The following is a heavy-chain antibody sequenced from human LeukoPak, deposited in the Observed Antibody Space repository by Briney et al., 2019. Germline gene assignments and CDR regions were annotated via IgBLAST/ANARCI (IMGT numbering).Heavy chain of an antibody. V-gene: IGHV1-69*13. CDR1: GGTFSSYT. CDR2: IVPMFGTA. Sequence: SVKVSCKASGGTFSSYTFSWVGQAPGQGLEWMGRIVPMFGTANYAQNFQGRVTITADESTSTVYMELSSLRSEDAAVYSCARAYCGGDCPPGYWGQGTLVTVSS. J-gene: IGHJ4*02. D-gene: IGHD2-21*02. CDR3: ARAYCGGDCPPGY.